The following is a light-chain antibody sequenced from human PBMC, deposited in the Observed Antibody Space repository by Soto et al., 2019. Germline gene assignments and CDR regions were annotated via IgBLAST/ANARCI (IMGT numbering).Light chain of an antibody. CDR1: QSVSSK. Sequence: EIVLTQSPATLSVSPGERATLSCRASQSVSSKLAWYQQKPGQAPRLLIYGASTRATGIPARFSGSGSGTEFTLTISILQSEDFAVYYCQHYNNCPRTFGGGTKVEIK. CDR2: GAS. J-gene: IGKJ4*02. CDR3: QHYNNCPRT. V-gene: IGKV3-15*01.